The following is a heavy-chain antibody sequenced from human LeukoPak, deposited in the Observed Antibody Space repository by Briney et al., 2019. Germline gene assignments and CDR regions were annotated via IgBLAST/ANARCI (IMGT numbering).Heavy chain of an antibody. CDR3: SKDGRGYSGYDLYYLDH. D-gene: IGHD5-12*01. V-gene: IGHV3-30*02. CDR1: RFTFSNYG. Sequence: GGSLRLSCAASRFTFSNYGMHWVRQAPGKGLEWVAFIRYDGSNKYYADSVKGRFTISRDNSKNTLYLQMDSLRAEDTAVYYCSKDGRGYSGYDLYYLDHWGQGTLVTVS. J-gene: IGHJ4*02. CDR2: IRYDGSNK.